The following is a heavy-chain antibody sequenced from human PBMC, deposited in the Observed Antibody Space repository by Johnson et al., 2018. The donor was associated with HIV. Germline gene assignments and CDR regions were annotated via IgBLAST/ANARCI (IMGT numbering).Heavy chain of an antibody. CDR1: GFTFSSYG. Sequence: QVQLVESGGGVVQPGRSLRLSCAASGFTFSSYGIYWVRQAPGKGLEWVTVISYDGSTKYYADSVKGRFTISRDSSKNTLFLQMNSLRAEDTAVYFCAKVHIAARWSDAFDIWGQGTMVTVSS. CDR3: AKVHIAARWSDAFDI. CDR2: ISYDGSTK. D-gene: IGHD6-6*01. V-gene: IGHV3-30*18. J-gene: IGHJ3*02.